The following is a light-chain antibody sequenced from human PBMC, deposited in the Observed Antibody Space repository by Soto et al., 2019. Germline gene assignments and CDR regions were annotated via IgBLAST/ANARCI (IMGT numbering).Light chain of an antibody. V-gene: IGLV1-44*01. CDR1: SSNIGSNT. J-gene: IGLJ3*02. CDR2: RND. Sequence: QSVLTQPPSASGTPGQRVTISCSGSSSNIGSNTVNWYQHLPGTAPKLLIYRNDQRPSGVSDRFSGSKSGTSASLAISGLQSEDEADYYCAAWHDSLNGWVFGGGTKLNVL. CDR3: AAWHDSLNGWV.